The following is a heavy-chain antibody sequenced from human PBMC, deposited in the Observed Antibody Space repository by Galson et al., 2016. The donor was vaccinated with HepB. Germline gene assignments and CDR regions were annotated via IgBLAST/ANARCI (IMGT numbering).Heavy chain of an antibody. V-gene: IGHV3-11*01. D-gene: IGHD6-13*01. J-gene: IGHJ6*02. Sequence: SLRLSCAASEFTFSDYYMSWIRQAPGKGLEWVSYISSSGSYIYYADSVKGRFTISRDNAKNSLYLQMNSLRAEDTALYYCARDLYSSSWPLHYYYYGMDVWGQGTTVTVSS. CDR2: ISSSGSYI. CDR1: EFTFSDYY. CDR3: ARDLYSSSWPLHYYYYGMDV.